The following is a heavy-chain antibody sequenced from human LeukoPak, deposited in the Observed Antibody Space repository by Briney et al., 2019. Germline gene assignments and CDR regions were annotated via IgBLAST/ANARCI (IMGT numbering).Heavy chain of an antibody. CDR2: ISDIGSI. CDR1: GGSISSYY. CDR3: ARYGSGWYDLIGTPGWFDP. D-gene: IGHD6-19*01. Sequence: SETLSLTCTVSGGSISSYYWSWIRQPPGKGLEWIAYISDIGSINYNPSLKSRVTISLDTSKNQFSLKLSSVTAADTAVYYCARYGSGWYDLIGTPGWFDPWGQGTLVTVSS. V-gene: IGHV4-59*12. J-gene: IGHJ5*02.